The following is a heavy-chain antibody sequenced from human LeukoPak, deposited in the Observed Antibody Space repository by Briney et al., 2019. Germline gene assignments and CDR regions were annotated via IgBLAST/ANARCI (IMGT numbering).Heavy chain of an antibody. CDR2: IIPIFGTA. Sequence: GSSVKVSCXASGGTFSSYAISWVRQAPGQGLEWMGGIIPIFGTANYAQKFQGRVTITADESTSTAYMEPSSLRSEDMAVYYCARGGYSSSVFDYWGQGTLVTVSS. V-gene: IGHV1-69*01. J-gene: IGHJ4*02. CDR3: ARGGYSSSVFDY. D-gene: IGHD6-6*01. CDR1: GGTFSSYA.